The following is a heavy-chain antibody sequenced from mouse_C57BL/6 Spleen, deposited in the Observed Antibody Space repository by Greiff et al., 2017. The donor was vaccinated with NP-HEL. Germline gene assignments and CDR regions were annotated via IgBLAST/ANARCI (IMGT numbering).Heavy chain of an antibody. Sequence: QVQLQQSGAELVMPGASVKLSCKASGYTFTSYWMHWVKQRPGQGLEWIGEIDPSDSYTNYNQKFKGKSTLTVDKSSSTAYMQLSSLTSEDSAVYDGARSGVYDWFAYWGQGTLVTVSA. CDR1: GYTFTSYW. J-gene: IGHJ3*01. V-gene: IGHV1-69*01. D-gene: IGHD1-3*01. CDR3: ARSGVYDWFAY. CDR2: IDPSDSYT.